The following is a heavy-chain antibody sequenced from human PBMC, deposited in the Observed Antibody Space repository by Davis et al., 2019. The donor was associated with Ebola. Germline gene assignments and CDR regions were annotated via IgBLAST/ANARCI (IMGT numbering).Heavy chain of an antibody. V-gene: IGHV3-74*01. J-gene: IGHJ4*02. CDR2: INPDGSFT. Sequence: LSLTCAASGFTFRSYWMHWVRQAPGKGLVWVSRINPDGSFTDYADSVKGRFSISRDSTSNTLYLQMNGLRAEDTAVYYCARSSYQPDYWGQGTLVTVSS. CDR3: ARSSYQPDY. CDR1: GFTFRSYW. D-gene: IGHD2-2*01.